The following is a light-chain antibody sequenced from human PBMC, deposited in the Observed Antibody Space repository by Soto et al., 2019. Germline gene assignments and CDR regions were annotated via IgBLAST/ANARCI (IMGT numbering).Light chain of an antibody. Sequence: QSVLTQPASVSGSPGQSITISCTGPSSDVGSYNYVSWYQHHPGKAPRLMIYASSNRPSGVSHRFSGSRSGNTASLTISGLQAEDEADYYCSSYTSGSTLYVFGTGTKVTVL. V-gene: IGLV2-14*01. CDR3: SSYTSGSTLYV. CDR2: ASS. J-gene: IGLJ1*01. CDR1: SSDVGSYNY.